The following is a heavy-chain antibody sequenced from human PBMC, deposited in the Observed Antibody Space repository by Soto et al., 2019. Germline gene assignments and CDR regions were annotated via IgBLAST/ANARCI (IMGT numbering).Heavy chain of an antibody. J-gene: IGHJ6*02. D-gene: IGHD3-3*01. CDR3: ARDSKAIFGVVGYYYGMDV. V-gene: IGHV1-2*02. CDR1: GYTFTGYY. Sequence: GASVKVSCKASGYTFTGYYMHWVRQAPGQGLEWMGWINPNSGGTNYAQKFQGRVTMTRDTSISTAYMELSRLRSDDTAVYYCARDSKAIFGVVGYYYGMDVWGQGTTVTAP. CDR2: INPNSGGT.